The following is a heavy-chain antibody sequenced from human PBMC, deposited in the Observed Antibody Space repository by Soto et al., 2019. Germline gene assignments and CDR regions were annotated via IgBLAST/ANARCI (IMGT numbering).Heavy chain of an antibody. Sequence: GASVKVSCKASGGAVSSYAISWVRQAPGQGLEWMGGIIPIFGTADYAQKFQGRVTITADESTSTAYMELSSLRSEDTAVYYCASMLDHYYFDYWGQGTLVTVSS. CDR1: GGAVSSYA. CDR3: ASMLDHYYFDY. CDR2: IIPIFGTA. V-gene: IGHV1-69*13. D-gene: IGHD1-1*01. J-gene: IGHJ4*02.